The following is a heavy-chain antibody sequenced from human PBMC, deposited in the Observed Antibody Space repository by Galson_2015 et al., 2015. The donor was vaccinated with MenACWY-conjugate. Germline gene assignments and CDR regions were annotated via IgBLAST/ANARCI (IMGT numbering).Heavy chain of an antibody. CDR2: IHYSGST. V-gene: IGHV4-61*05. D-gene: IGHD3-9*01. J-gene: IGHJ1*01. CDR1: GASISSSSYY. Sequence: ETLSLTCTVSGASISSSSYYWDWIRQSPEKGLEWIGYIHYSGSTNYNPSLKSRVTISVDSSKNQFFLKLSSVTAADTAVYYCARLVYPSEYFQHWGQGTLVTVSS. CDR3: ARLVYPSEYFQH.